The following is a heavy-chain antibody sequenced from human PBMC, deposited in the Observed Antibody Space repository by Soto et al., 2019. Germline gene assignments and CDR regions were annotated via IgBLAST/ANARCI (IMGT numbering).Heavy chain of an antibody. D-gene: IGHD3-3*01. Sequence: QPGGSLRLSCAASGFTFSSYAMHWVRQAPGKGLEWVAVISYDGSNKYYADSVKGRFTISRDNSKNTLYLQMNSLRAEDTAVYYCARGGYDFWSGDLNSWGQGTLVTVSS. CDR1: GFTFSSYA. CDR2: ISYDGSNK. J-gene: IGHJ4*02. CDR3: ARGGYDFWSGDLNS. V-gene: IGHV3-30-3*01.